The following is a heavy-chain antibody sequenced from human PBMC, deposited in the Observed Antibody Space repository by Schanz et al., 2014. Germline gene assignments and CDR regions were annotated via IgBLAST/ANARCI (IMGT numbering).Heavy chain of an antibody. D-gene: IGHD5-12*01. CDR1: GFTVNTNY. CDR3: ARDGGRVGYNLAFDV. CDR2: MYINSGST. Sequence: EVQLVESGGGLIQPGGSLRLSCAVSGFTVNTNYMSWVRQAPGKGLEWISSMYINSGSTQYADSVKGRFIISRDSSKNTLFLQMNSLRAEDTAVYFCARDGGRVGYNLAFDVWGQGTLVTVSS. J-gene: IGHJ3*01. V-gene: IGHV3-53*01.